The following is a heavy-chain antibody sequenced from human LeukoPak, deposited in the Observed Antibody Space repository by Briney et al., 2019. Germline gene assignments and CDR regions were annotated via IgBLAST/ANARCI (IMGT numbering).Heavy chain of an antibody. CDR2: INPNSGGT. D-gene: IGHD3-22*01. Sequence: ASVKVSCKASGYTFTGYYMHWVRQAPGQGLEWMGWINPNSGGTNYAQKFQGWVTMTRDTSISTAYMELSRLRSEDTAVYYCARGSHDSSGYDDYWGQGTLVTVSS. CDR1: GYTFTGYY. V-gene: IGHV1-2*04. J-gene: IGHJ4*02. CDR3: ARGSHDSSGYDDY.